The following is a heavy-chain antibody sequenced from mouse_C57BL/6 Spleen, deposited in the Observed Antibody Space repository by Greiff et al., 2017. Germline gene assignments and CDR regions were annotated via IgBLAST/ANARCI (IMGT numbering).Heavy chain of an antibody. D-gene: IGHD1-1*01. CDR2: IDPETGGT. CDR3: TRKGLYGSRAFDY. Sequence: QVQLKQSGAELVRPGASVTLSCKASGYTFTDYEMHWVKQTPVHGLEWIGAIDPETGGTAYNQKFKGKAILTADKSSSTAYMELRSLTSEDSAVYYCTRKGLYGSRAFDYWGQGTTLTVSS. V-gene: IGHV1-15*01. CDR1: GYTFTDYE. J-gene: IGHJ2*01.